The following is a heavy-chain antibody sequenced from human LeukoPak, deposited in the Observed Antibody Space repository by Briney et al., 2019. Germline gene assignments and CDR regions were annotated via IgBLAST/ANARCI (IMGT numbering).Heavy chain of an antibody. CDR1: GGSFSDNY. J-gene: IGHJ4*02. Sequence: TSETLSLTCAVHGGSFSDNYWSWIRQPPGKGLEWIGEINHSGNTNYNPSLKSRVTVSVDTSKNQFSLKLSSVTAADTAVYYCARDGRDCSSISCYTDYWGQGTLVTVSS. D-gene: IGHD2-2*01. V-gene: IGHV4-34*01. CDR2: INHSGNT. CDR3: ARDGRDCSSISCYTDY.